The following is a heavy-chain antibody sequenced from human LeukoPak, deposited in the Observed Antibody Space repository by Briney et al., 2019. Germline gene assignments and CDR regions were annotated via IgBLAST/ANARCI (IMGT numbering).Heavy chain of an antibody. V-gene: IGHV3-48*01. CDR1: GFTFKSFS. D-gene: IGHD2-21*02. CDR3: AKHRRSTLVTAYFDS. CDR2: IRNDGKSI. J-gene: IGHJ4*02. Sequence: GGSLRLSCAASGFTFKSFSMNWVRQAPGKGLEWVSYIRNDGKSIYYADSVKGRFTISRDNSKNTLYLQLNSLRVDDAAIYYCAKHRRSTLVTAYFDSWGQGTLVTVSS.